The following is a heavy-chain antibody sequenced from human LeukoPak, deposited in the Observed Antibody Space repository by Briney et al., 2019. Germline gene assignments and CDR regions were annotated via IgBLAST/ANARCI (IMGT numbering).Heavy chain of an antibody. Sequence: SETLSLNCTVSGGSISSSSYYWGWIRQPPGKGLEWIGSIYYSGSTYYNPSLKSRVTISVDTSKNQFSLKLSSVTAADTAVYYCARTPLNYYYYMDVWGKGTTVTISS. CDR1: GGSISSSSYY. CDR3: ARTPLNYYYYMDV. CDR2: IYYSGST. J-gene: IGHJ6*03. V-gene: IGHV4-39*07.